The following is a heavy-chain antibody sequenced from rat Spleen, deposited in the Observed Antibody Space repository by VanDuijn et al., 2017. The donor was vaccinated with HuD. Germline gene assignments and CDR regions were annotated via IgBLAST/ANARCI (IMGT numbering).Heavy chain of an antibody. D-gene: IGHD1-12*02. CDR3: TTDTFYDGTYYPGGFDY. CDR2: ISTRGGST. CDR1: GFTFSNFP. J-gene: IGHJ2*01. V-gene: IGHV5-46*01. Sequence: EVQLVESGGDLVQPGRSVRLSCAASGFTFSNFPMAWVRQAPTKGLEWVATISTRGGSTYYRDSVKGRFTISRDNAKGTLSLQMNILRSEDTATYYCTTDTFYDGTYYPGGFDYWGQGVMVTVSS.